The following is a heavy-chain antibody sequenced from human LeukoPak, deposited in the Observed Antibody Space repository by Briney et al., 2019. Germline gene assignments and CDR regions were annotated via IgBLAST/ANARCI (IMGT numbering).Heavy chain of an antibody. D-gene: IGHD3-22*01. CDR3: ARIYDSSGHDAFDI. V-gene: IGHV4-59*01. Sequence: SETLSLTCTVSGGSISSYYWSWIRQPPGKGLEWIGYIYYSGSTHYNPSLKSRVTISVDTSKNQFSLKLSSVTAADTAVYYCARIYDSSGHDAFDIWGQGTMVTVSS. CDR1: GGSISSYY. J-gene: IGHJ3*02. CDR2: IYYSGST.